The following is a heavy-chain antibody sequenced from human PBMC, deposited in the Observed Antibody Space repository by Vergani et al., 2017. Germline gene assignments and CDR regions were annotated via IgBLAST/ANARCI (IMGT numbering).Heavy chain of an antibody. V-gene: IGHV4-34*01. D-gene: IGHD3-10*01. J-gene: IGHJ4*02. CDR1: GGSFSGYY. CDR3: ASGRHVLLWFGESRPYFDY. CDR2: INHSGST. Sequence: QVQLQQWGAGLLKPSETLSLTFAVYGGSFSGYYWSWIRQPPGKGLEWIGEINHSGSTNYNPSLKSRVTISVDTSKNQFSLKLSSVTAADTAVYYCASGRHVLLWFGESRPYFDYWGQGTLVTVSS.